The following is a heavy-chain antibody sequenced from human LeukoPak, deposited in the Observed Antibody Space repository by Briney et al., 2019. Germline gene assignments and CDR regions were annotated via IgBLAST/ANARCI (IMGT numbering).Heavy chain of an antibody. D-gene: IGHD3-10*01. CDR1: GGSISSYY. Sequence: SETLSLTCTVSGGSISSYYWSWIRQPPGKGLEWIGYIYYSGSTNYNPSLKSRVTISVDTSKNQFSLKLSSVTAADTAVYYCARAGGFGELLFQVDYWGQGTLVTVSS. CDR2: IYYSGST. CDR3: ARAGGFGELLFQVDY. J-gene: IGHJ4*02. V-gene: IGHV4-59*01.